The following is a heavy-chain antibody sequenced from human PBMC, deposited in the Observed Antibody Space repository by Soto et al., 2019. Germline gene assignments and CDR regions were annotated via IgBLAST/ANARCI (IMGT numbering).Heavy chain of an antibody. CDR3: ARGYYDSSGYYYRY. Sequence: ASVKVSCKASGYTFTSYSITWVRQAPGQGLEWMGRISAYSGNTNYAQKLQGRVTMTTDTSTSTAYMELRSLRSDDTAVYYCARGYYDSSGYYYRYWGQGTLVTVSS. CDR2: ISAYSGNT. D-gene: IGHD3-22*01. J-gene: IGHJ4*02. CDR1: GYTFTSYS. V-gene: IGHV1-18*01.